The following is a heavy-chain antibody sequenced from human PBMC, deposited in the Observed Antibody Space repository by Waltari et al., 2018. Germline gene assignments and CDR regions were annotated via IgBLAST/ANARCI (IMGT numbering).Heavy chain of an antibody. Sequence: QVQLQESGPGLVKPSETLSLTCAVSGYSISSGYYWGWIRQPPGKGLEWIGSIYHSGSTYYNPSLKRRVTISVDTSKNQFSLKLSSVTAADTAVYYCARQVAAAGYYFDYWGQGTLVTVSS. CDR3: ARQVAAAGYYFDY. CDR1: GYSISSGYY. J-gene: IGHJ4*02. V-gene: IGHV4-38-2*01. CDR2: IYHSGST. D-gene: IGHD6-13*01.